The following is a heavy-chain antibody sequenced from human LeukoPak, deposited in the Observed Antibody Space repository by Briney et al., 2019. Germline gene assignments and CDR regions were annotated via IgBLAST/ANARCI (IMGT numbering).Heavy chain of an antibody. CDR2: IYYSGDT. CDR3: ARHQFRGRSSLVDF. CDR1: GGSASDINYF. V-gene: IGHV4-39*01. Sequence: SKTLSLTCTVSGGSASDINYFWGWIRQPPGKGLEWIGSIYYSGDTYYNPSLKSRVTISVDTSKNQFSLKLYSVPAADTAVYYCARHQFRGRSSLVDFWGQGTLVTVSS. D-gene: IGHD1-26*01. J-gene: IGHJ4*02.